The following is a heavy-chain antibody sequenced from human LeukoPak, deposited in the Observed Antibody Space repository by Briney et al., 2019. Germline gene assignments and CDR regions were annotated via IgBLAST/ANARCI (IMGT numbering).Heavy chain of an antibody. CDR1: GFTFSNHG. D-gene: IGHD3-10*01. J-gene: IGHJ4*02. Sequence: GGSLRLSCAASGFTFSNHGMNWVRQAPGKGVEWVSGISPSGDIRYYADSVKGRFTISRDNSKNTLYLEVISLTAEATAVYYCAKDDAWLRFGEWSQGTLVTVSS. V-gene: IGHV3-23*01. CDR2: ISPSGDIR. CDR3: AKDDAWLRFGE.